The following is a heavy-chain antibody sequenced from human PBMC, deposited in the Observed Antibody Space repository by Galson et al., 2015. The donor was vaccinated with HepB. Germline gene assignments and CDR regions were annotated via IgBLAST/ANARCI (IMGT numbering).Heavy chain of an antibody. V-gene: IGHV3-33*01. J-gene: IGHJ6*03. CDR1: GFTFSSYG. CDR2: IWYDGSNK. CDR3: ARRLRYQLLSYYYYYMDV. Sequence: SLRLSCAASGFTFSSYGMHWVRQAPGKGLEWVAVIWYDGSNKYYADSVKGRFTISRDNSKNTLYLQMNSLRAEDTAVYYCARRLRYQLLSYYYYYMDVWGKGTTVTVSS. D-gene: IGHD2-2*01.